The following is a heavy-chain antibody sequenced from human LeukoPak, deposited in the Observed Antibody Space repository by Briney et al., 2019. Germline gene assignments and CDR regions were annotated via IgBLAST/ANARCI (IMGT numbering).Heavy chain of an antibody. J-gene: IGHJ3*02. V-gene: IGHV3-20*03. Sequence: GGSTGYADSVKGRFGISRDNAKNSLSLQMNSLRAEDTAVYFCARADLINDAFDIWGQGTMVTVSS. D-gene: IGHD3-16*01. CDR3: ARADLINDAFDI. CDR2: GGST.